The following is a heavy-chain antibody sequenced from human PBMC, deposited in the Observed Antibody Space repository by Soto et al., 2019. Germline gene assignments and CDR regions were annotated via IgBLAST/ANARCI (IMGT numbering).Heavy chain of an antibody. V-gene: IGHV4-4*02. CDR2: IYHSGST. J-gene: IGHJ6*02. CDR1: GGSISSSNW. Sequence: SETLSLTCAVSGGSISSSNWWSWVRQPPGKGLEWIGEIYHSGSTNYNPSLKSRVTISVDKSKNQFSLKLSSVTAADTAVYYCASRLGSSWIQRYYYYGMDVWGQGTTVTVSS. D-gene: IGHD6-13*01. CDR3: ASRLGSSWIQRYYYYGMDV.